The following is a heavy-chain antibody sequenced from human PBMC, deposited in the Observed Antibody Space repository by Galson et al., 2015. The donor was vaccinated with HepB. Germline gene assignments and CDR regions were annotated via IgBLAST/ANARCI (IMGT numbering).Heavy chain of an antibody. CDR3: AKEEAGYYDKGLNWFDP. J-gene: IGHJ5*02. D-gene: IGHD3-22*01. CDR2: ISGSGGST. Sequence: SLRLSCAASGFTFSSYAMSWVRQAPGKGLEWVSGISGSGGSTYYADSVKGRFTISRDNSKNTLYMQMNSLRDEDTAVYYCAKEEAGYYDKGLNWFDPWGQGTLVTVSS. V-gene: IGHV3-23*01. CDR1: GFTFSSYA.